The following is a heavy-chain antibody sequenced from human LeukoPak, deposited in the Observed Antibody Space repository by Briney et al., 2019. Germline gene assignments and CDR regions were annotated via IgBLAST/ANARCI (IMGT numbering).Heavy chain of an antibody. V-gene: IGHV4-59*01. J-gene: IGHJ4*02. CDR3: ARARTGTSHFDY. CDR1: GGSINSYY. Sequence: SETLFLTCTVSGGSINSYYWSWIRQPPGKGLEWIGYIYYSGTTNYNPSLKSRVTISVDTSQNQFSLKLSSVTAADTAMYYCARARTGTSHFDYWGRGTLVTVSS. D-gene: IGHD1-7*01. CDR2: IYYSGTT.